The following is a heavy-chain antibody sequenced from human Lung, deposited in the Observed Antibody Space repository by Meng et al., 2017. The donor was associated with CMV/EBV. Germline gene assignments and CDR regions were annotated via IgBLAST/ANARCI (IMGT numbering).Heavy chain of an antibody. CDR1: GCSISSSNW. Sequence: QVQRQASGPGLVQPSGTLSLTCVVSGCSISSSNWWSWVRQPPGKGLEWIGEIYHSGSTNYNPSLKSQVTISVDKSKNQFSLKLSSVTAADTAVYYCARVVTALWGYYFDYWGQGTLVTVSS. J-gene: IGHJ4*02. CDR3: ARVVTALWGYYFDY. D-gene: IGHD2-21*02. V-gene: IGHV4-4*02. CDR2: IYHSGST.